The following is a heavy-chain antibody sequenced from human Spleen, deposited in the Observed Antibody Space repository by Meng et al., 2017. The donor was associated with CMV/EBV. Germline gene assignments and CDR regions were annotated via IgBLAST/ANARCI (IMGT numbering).Heavy chain of an antibody. J-gene: IGHJ4*02. Sequence: GGSLRLSCAASGFPFSSYGMYWVRQAPGKGLEWVTVIWANGSSKSYADSVKGRFTVSRDNSKNTLYLQMNSLRDEDTAVYYCARGCYDSSGYRGGLDYWGQGTLVTVSS. CDR3: ARGCYDSSGYRGGLDY. D-gene: IGHD3-22*01. V-gene: IGHV3-33*07. CDR1: GFPFSSYG. CDR2: IWANGSSK.